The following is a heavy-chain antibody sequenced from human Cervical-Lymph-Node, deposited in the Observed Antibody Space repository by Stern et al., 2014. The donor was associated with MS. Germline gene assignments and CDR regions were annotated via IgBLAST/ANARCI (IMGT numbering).Heavy chain of an antibody. D-gene: IGHD6-25*01. CDR2: IYFTGST. CDR3: ARLAASTSGPFDF. J-gene: IGHJ4*02. CDR1: GTSPISNY. Sequence: QVQLQESGPGLVKPSETLSLTCSVSGTSPISNYWSRFRQSPGKGLQWIGNIYFTGSTNYNPSLKSRVSMSVDTSKNQFSVKVTSVTAADTAVYYCARLAASTSGPFDFWGQGALVTVSS. V-gene: IGHV4-4*09.